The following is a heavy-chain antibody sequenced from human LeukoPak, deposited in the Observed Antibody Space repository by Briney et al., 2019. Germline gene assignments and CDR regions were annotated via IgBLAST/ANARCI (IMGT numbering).Heavy chain of an antibody. CDR1: GFTFSNCW. D-gene: IGHD5-24*01. CDR3: ARGGYNHAFDI. CDR2: INNDGGGT. Sequence: PGGSLRLSCTASGFTFSNCWIHWVRQPPGKGLVWVSRINNDGGGTIYADSVRGRFTISRDNAKNTLYLQMNSLGAEDTAVYYCARGGYNHAFDIWGQGTVVTVSS. V-gene: IGHV3-74*01. J-gene: IGHJ3*02.